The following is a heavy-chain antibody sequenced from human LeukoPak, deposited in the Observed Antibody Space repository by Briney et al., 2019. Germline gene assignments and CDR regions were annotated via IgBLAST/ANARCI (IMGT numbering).Heavy chain of an antibody. CDR1: GGTFSSYA. V-gene: IGHV1-69*05. CDR2: IIPIFGTA. Sequence: GASVKVSCKASGGTFSSYAISWVRQAPGQGLEWMGGIIPIFGTANYAQKLQGRVTMTTDTSTSTAYMELRSLRSDDTAVYYCARVVAAAGMPLNWFDPWGQGTLVTVSS. J-gene: IGHJ5*02. D-gene: IGHD6-13*01. CDR3: ARVVAAAGMPLNWFDP.